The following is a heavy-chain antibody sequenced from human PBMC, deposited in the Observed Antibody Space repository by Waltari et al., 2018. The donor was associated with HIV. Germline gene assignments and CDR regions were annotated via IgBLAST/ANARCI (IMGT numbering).Heavy chain of an antibody. D-gene: IGHD3-10*01. Sequence: EVQLVESGGGLVQPGRSLRLSCTASGFTFGDYAMSWFRKAPGKGREWVGFIRSKAYGGTTEYAASVKGRFTISRDDSKSIAYLQMNSLKTEDTAVYYCTREVGGLGTMVQGVWPYWGQGTLVTVSS. CDR3: TREVGGLGTMVQGVWPY. V-gene: IGHV3-49*03. J-gene: IGHJ4*02. CDR1: GFTFGDYA. CDR2: IRSKAYGGTT.